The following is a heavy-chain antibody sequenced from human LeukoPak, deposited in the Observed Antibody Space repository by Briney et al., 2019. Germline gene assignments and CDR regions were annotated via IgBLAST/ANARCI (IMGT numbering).Heavy chain of an antibody. Sequence: SETLSLTCTVSGGSISNSFWSWIRQPPGNGLEWIGYISSSGSTNYTPSLKSLVTISIHSSKNQFSLKLSSVTAADTAVYYCASDNSGWLVNFDYWGQGSLVTVSS. D-gene: IGHD6-19*01. CDR2: ISSSGST. J-gene: IGHJ4*02. CDR1: GGSISNSF. CDR3: ASDNSGWLVNFDY. V-gene: IGHV4-59*01.